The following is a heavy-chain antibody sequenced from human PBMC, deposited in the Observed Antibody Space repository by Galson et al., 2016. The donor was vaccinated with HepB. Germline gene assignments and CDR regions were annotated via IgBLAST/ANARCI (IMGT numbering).Heavy chain of an antibody. D-gene: IGHD4-17*01. CDR2: IYSGGTT. J-gene: IGHJ4*02. CDR1: GFTVSSNY. Sequence: SLRLSCAASGFTVSSNYMTWVRQAPGKGLGYVSVIYSGGTTYYADSVKGRFTISRDNSKNTLFLQMNTLRAEDTAVYYCARGVYGDHGWFDYWGQGTLVTVSS. V-gene: IGHV3-66*02. CDR3: ARGVYGDHGWFDY.